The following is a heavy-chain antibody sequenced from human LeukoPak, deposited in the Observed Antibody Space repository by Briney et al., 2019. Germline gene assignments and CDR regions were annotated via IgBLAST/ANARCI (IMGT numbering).Heavy chain of an antibody. V-gene: IGHV3-33*06. CDR2: IWYDGSNK. J-gene: IGHJ4*02. D-gene: IGHD6-13*01. CDR3: AKGVSPRWYHFDY. CDR1: GFTFSSYG. Sequence: PGRSLRLSWAASGFTFSSYGMHWVRQAPGKGLEWVAVIWYDGSNKYYADSVKGRFTISRDNSKNTLYLQMNNLRAEDTALYYCAKGVSPRWYHFDYWGQGTLVTVSS.